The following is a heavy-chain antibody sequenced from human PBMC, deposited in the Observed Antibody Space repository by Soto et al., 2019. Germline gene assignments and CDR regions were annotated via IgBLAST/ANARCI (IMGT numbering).Heavy chain of an antibody. CDR3: ARDRCSSTSCSPHWKYYYYGMDV. CDR2: IIPVFRTP. V-gene: IGHV1-69*01. Sequence: QVQLVQSGAEVKEPGSSVKVSCKAAGGIFSDYAITWVRQAPGQGLEWMGGIIPVFRTPNYAQKFQGRVAITADESTSTAYMELHSLRSEDTAVYYCARDRCSSTSCSPHWKYYYYGMDVWGQGTTVIVSS. CDR1: GGIFSDYA. D-gene: IGHD2-2*01. J-gene: IGHJ6*02.